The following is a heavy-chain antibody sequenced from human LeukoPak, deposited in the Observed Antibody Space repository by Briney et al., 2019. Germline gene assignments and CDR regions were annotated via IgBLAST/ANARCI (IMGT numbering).Heavy chain of an antibody. CDR2: INNSGST. CDR1: GGSFSGYY. CDR3: ARGLRAAVDY. V-gene: IGHV4-34*01. D-gene: IGHD6-13*01. Sequence: PSETLSLTCAVYGGSFSGYYWSWIRQPPGKGLEWIGEINNSGSTNYNPSLKSRVTISVDTSKNQSSLKLSSVTAADTAVYYCARGLRAAVDYWGQGTLVTVSS. J-gene: IGHJ4*02.